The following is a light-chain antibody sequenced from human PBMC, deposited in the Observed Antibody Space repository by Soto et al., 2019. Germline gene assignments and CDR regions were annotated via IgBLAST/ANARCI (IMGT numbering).Light chain of an antibody. Sequence: EIVLTQSPATLSLSPGERATLSCRASQSVRSYLAWYQQKLGQAPRLLIYDASNRATGIPARFSGSGSGTDFTLTISSLEPGDFAVYYCQQRSNWPPFTFGPGTKVDIK. CDR1: QSVRSY. V-gene: IGKV3-11*01. CDR2: DAS. CDR3: QQRSNWPPFT. J-gene: IGKJ3*01.